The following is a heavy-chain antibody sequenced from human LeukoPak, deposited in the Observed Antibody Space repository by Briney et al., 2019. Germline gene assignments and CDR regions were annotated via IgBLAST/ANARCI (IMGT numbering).Heavy chain of an antibody. CDR1: GYTFTDYY. Sequence: VASVKVSCTASGYTFTDYYMHWVRQAPGQGLEWMGRINPNSGGTNYAQKFQARVTVTRDTSISTAYMELSRLRSDDTALYYCARAAYYYDGSGYYLGDWGQGTLVTVSS. CDR2: INPNSGGT. D-gene: IGHD3-22*01. V-gene: IGHV1-2*06. CDR3: ARAAYYYDGSGYYLGD. J-gene: IGHJ4*02.